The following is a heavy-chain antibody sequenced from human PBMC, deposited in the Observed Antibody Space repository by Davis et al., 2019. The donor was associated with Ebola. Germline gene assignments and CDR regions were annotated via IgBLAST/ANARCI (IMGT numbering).Heavy chain of an antibody. CDR1: GTSISPYY. Sequence: GSLRLSCSVSGTSISPYYWSWIRQTPGKGLDWIGYVEHHGRTEYIPSFNSRVTISVDTSKSQFSLKLTSVTTADTAVYYCARGVFGAFFDSWGQGALVTVSS. V-gene: IGHV4-59*01. J-gene: IGHJ4*02. CDR3: ARGVFGAFFDS. CDR2: VEHHGRT. D-gene: IGHD3-10*01.